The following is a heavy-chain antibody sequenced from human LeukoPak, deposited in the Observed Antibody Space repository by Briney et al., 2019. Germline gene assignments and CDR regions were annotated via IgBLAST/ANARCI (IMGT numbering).Heavy chain of an antibody. D-gene: IGHD2-8*01. V-gene: IGHV4-34*01. CDR1: GGSFSGYY. J-gene: IGHJ4*02. Sequence: RASETLSLTCAVYGGSFSGYYWSWIRQPPGKGLEWIGEINHSGSTNYNPSLKSRVTISVGTPKNQFSLKLSSVTAADTAVYYCARGYCTNAVCSLGPTQAWGQGTLVTVSS. CDR3: ARGYCTNAVCSLGPTQA. CDR2: INHSGST.